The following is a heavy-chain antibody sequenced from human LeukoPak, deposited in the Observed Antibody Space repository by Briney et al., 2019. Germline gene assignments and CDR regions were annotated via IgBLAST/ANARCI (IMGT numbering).Heavy chain of an antibody. CDR1: GGSFSGYY. CDR3: ARARGAETIDY. Sequence: PSGTLSLTCAVYGGSFSGYYWSWIRQPPGKGLEWIGEINHSGTTNYNPSLKSRVTISVDTSKNQFSLKLASVTAADTAVYYCARARGAETIDYWGQGTRVTVSS. D-gene: IGHD3-10*01. J-gene: IGHJ4*02. V-gene: IGHV4-34*01. CDR2: INHSGTT.